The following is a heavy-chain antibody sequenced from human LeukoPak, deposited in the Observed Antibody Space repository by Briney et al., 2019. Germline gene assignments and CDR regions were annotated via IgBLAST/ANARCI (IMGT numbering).Heavy chain of an antibody. V-gene: IGHV4-59*01. CDR2: IYYSGST. D-gene: IGHD3-10*01. Sequence: SETLSLTCTVAGGSISSYYWSWIRQPPGKGLEWIGYIYYSGSTNYNPSLKSRVTISVDTSKNQFSLKLSSVTAADTAVYYCARAGYGSGSLPFDYWGQGTLVTVSS. J-gene: IGHJ4*02. CDR1: GGSISSYY. CDR3: ARAGYGSGSLPFDY.